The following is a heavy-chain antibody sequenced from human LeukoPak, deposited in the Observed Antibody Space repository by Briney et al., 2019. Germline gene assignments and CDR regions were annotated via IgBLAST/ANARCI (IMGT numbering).Heavy chain of an antibody. J-gene: IGHJ5*02. CDR2: IYYSGST. CDR1: GGSISSHY. Sequence: SETLSLTCTVSGGSISSHYWSWIRQPSGKGLEWIGYIYYSGSTNYNPSLKSRVTISVDTSKDQFSLKLSSVTAADTAVYYCARAALTGVDPWGQGTLVTLSS. V-gene: IGHV4-59*11. CDR3: ARAALTGVDP. D-gene: IGHD7-27*01.